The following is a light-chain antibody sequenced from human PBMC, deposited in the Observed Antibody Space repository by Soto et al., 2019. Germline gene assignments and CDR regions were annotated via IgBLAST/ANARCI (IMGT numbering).Light chain of an antibody. Sequence: IVMTQSPATLSVSPGERATLSCRASQSVSSNLAWYQQKPGQAPRVLIFAASSRATGIPDRFSGSGSGTDFTLTISRLEPEDFAVYYCQQYGGSPRTFGQGTKVDI. CDR1: QSVSSN. CDR3: QQYGGSPRT. CDR2: AAS. V-gene: IGKV3-20*01. J-gene: IGKJ1*01.